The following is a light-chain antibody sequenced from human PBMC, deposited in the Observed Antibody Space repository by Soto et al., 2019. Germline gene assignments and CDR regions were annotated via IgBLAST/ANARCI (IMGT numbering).Light chain of an antibody. V-gene: IGKV1-39*01. CDR1: QSISTS. CDR3: QQSYSSPLT. Sequence: DIQMTQSPSSLSASVGDRVTITCRASQSISTSLNWYQQKSGKAPNLLIYGATSLQRGVPSRFSGSGYGTDFTLTISSLQPEAFATYFCQQSYSSPLTFGGGTKVYIK. CDR2: GAT. J-gene: IGKJ4*01.